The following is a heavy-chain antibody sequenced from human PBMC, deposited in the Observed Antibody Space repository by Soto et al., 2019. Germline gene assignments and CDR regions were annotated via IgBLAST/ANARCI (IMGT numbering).Heavy chain of an antibody. V-gene: IGHV4-34*01. J-gene: IGHJ5*02. CDR1: GGSFSGYY. Sequence: SETLSLTCAVYGGSFSGYYWSWIRQPPGKGLEWIGEINHSGSTNYNPSLKSRVTISVDTSKNQFSLKLSSVTAADTAVYYCAREVIAAMRLARFDPWGQGTLVTVSS. CDR2: INHSGST. CDR3: AREVIAAMRLARFDP. D-gene: IGHD6-13*01.